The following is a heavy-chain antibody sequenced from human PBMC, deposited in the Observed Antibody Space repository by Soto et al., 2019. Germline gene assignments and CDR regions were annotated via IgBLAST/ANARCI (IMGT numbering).Heavy chain of an antibody. J-gene: IGHJ6*02. V-gene: IGHV4-59*01. CDR2: IFYSGNT. CDR3: ARDRYYDNSGRYYYYYGMDV. D-gene: IGHD3-22*01. Sequence: LSLTCTVSGTSINSYYWSWIRQPPGKGLEWIGYIFYSGNTNYNPSLKSRVTVSVDTSKNQFSLKLSSVTAADTAVYYCARDRYYDNSGRYYYYYGMDVWGQGTTVTVSS. CDR1: GTSINSYY.